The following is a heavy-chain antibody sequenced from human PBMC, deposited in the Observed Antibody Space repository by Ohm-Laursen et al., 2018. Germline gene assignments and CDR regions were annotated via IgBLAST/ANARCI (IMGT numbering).Heavy chain of an antibody. J-gene: IGHJ4*02. CDR3: TRGTLLGYCSSTSCPDY. V-gene: IGHV3-49*04. CDR1: GFTFGDYA. D-gene: IGHD2-2*01. CDR2: IRSKAYGGTT. Sequence: SLRLSCAASGFTFGDYAMSWVRQAPGKGLEWVGFIRSKAYGGTTEYAASVKGRFTISRDDSKSIAYLQMNSLKTEDTAVYYCTRGTLLGYCSSTSCPDYWGQGTLVTVSS.